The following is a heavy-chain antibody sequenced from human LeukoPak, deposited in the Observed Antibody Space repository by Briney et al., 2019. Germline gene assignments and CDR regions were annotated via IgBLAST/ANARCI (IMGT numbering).Heavy chain of an antibody. D-gene: IGHD1-26*01. V-gene: IGHV3-33*01. Sequence: PGRSLRLSCAASGFTFSSYGMHWVRQAPGKGLEWVAVIWYDGSNKYYADSVKGRFTISRDNSKNTLYLQMNSLRAEDTAVYYCAGDRVGATRFRFDYWGQGTLVTVSS. CDR1: GFTFSSYG. CDR2: IWYDGSNK. J-gene: IGHJ4*02. CDR3: AGDRVGATRFRFDY.